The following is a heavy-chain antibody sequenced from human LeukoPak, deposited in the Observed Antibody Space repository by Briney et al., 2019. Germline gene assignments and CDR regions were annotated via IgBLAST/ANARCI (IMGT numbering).Heavy chain of an antibody. D-gene: IGHD6-19*01. CDR2: VSRSGGTI. CDR1: GFTFSLYE. J-gene: IGHJ4*02. Sequence: GGSLRLSCAASGFTFSLYEVNWVRQAPGKGLEWISYVSRSGGTIYYADSVKGRFTTSRDNAKNSLYLQMNSLRVEDTAVYYCARDSFSSGWFLFDYWGQGVLVTVSS. CDR3: ARDSFSSGWFLFDY. V-gene: IGHV3-48*03.